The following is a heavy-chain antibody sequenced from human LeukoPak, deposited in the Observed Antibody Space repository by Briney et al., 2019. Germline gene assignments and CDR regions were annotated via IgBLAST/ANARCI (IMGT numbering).Heavy chain of an antibody. CDR3: AKDGSSRPTWVFDY. CDR1: GFTFSSSW. Sequence: GGSLRLSCAASGFTFSSSWMSWVRQAPGKGLEWVANINRDGSVKQYVDSVRGRFTISRDNAKNSLSLQMNSLRAADTAVYYCAKDGSSRPTWVFDYWGQGTLVTVSS. CDR2: INRDGSVK. V-gene: IGHV3-7*03. J-gene: IGHJ4*02. D-gene: IGHD2-15*01.